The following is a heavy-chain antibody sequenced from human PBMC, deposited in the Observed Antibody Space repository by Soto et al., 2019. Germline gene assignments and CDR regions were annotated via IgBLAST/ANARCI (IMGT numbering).Heavy chain of an antibody. D-gene: IGHD3-22*01. CDR2: INAGNGNT. J-gene: IGHJ4*02. CDR1: GYTFTTYA. Sequence: ASVKVSCKASGYTFTTYAMHWVRQAPGQRLEWMGWINAGNGNTKYSQKFQGRVTITRDTSASTAYMELSSLRSEDTAVYYCARGSGPMIEWHWGQGTLVTVSS. CDR3: ARGSGPMIEWH. V-gene: IGHV1-3*01.